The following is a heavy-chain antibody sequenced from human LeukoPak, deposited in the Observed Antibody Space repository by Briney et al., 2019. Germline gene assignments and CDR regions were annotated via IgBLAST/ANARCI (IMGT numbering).Heavy chain of an antibody. J-gene: IGHJ4*02. Sequence: GASVKVSCKASGVTFSSCAISWVRQAPGQGLEWMGGSIPISGTTNYAQKFQGRVTITADESTSTAYMELSSLRSEDTAMYYCATYCSSANRYIWGYYFDYWGQGTLVTVSS. CDR2: SIPISGTT. D-gene: IGHD2-2*01. V-gene: IGHV1-69*01. CDR3: ATYCSSANRYIWGYYFDY. CDR1: GVTFSSCA.